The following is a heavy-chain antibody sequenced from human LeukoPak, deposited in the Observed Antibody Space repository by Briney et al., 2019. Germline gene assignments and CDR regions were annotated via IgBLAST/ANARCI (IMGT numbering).Heavy chain of an antibody. CDR1: GGSFTNNA. J-gene: IGHJ4*02. CDR3: TRGKGFVGHFDF. D-gene: IGHD3-3*01. CDR2: ILPIFGTA. Sequence: SVKVSCEVSGGSFTNNAISWVRQAPGQGPEWMGRILPIFGTAEYAERFQGRLTLTADKSTTTAYIELTSLKIEDTALYFCTRGKGFVGHFDFWGQETLVTVFS. V-gene: IGHV1-69*06.